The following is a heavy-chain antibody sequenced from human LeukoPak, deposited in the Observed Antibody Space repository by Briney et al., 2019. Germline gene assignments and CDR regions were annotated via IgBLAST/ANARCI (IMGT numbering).Heavy chain of an antibody. CDR3: ARERYFDWLLSSCAFDI. D-gene: IGHD3-9*01. CDR2: IKQDGSEK. Sequence: GGSLRLSCAASGFTFSSYRMSWVRQAPGKGLEWVANIKQDGSEKYYVDSVKGRFTISRDNAKNSLYLQMNSLRAEDTAVYYCARERYFDWLLSSCAFDIWGQGTMVTVSS. CDR1: GFTFSSYR. V-gene: IGHV3-7*03. J-gene: IGHJ3*02.